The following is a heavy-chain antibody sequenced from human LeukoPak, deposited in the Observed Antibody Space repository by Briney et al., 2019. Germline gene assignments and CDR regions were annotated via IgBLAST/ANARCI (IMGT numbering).Heavy chain of an antibody. Sequence: GGSLRLSCAASGFTFSDFYMTWIRRAPGKGLEWLSYISSVTTCTNYAESVKGRLPISRDNAKNSLNLQMNSLRAEDTAVYYCARRANSRRLRDVGYDMCGWGQVATVTV. D-gene: IGHD2-21*01. J-gene: IGHJ6*02. CDR3: ARRANSRRLRDVGYDMCG. V-gene: IGHV3-11*03. CDR2: ISSVTTCT. CDR1: GFTFSDFY.